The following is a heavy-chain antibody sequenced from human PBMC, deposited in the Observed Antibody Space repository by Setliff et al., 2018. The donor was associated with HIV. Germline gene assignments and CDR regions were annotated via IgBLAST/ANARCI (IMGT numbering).Heavy chain of an antibody. CDR1: GGSISRGNHF. D-gene: IGHD1-1*01. Sequence: SQTLSLTCTVSGGSISRGNHFWTWIRQPAGKGLEWIGRIYTNGSTNYNPSLKSRATISLDKSKSQFSLKLSSVTAADTAVYYCARGQPRSAFDIWGQGTMVTVSS. CDR2: IYTNGST. V-gene: IGHV4-61*02. J-gene: IGHJ3*02. CDR3: ARGQPRSAFDI.